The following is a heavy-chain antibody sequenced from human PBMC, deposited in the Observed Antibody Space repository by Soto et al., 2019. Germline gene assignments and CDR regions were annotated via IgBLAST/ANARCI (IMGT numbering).Heavy chain of an antibody. D-gene: IGHD1-1*01. CDR3: ARHRILERLKDYYYYMDV. CDR1: GGSISSSSYY. J-gene: IGHJ6*03. V-gene: IGHV4-39*01. CDR2: IYYSGST. Sequence: PSETLSLTCTVSGGSISSSSYYWGWIRQPPGKGLEWIGSIYYSGSTYYNPSLKSRVTISVDTSKNQFSLKLSSVTAADTAVYYCARHRILERLKDYYYYMDVWGKGTTVTVSS.